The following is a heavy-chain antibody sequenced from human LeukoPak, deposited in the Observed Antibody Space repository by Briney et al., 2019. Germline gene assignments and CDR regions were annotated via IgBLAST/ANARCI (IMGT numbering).Heavy chain of an antibody. J-gene: IGHJ3*02. CDR1: GFTFSDYY. CDR2: ISGSNGYT. V-gene: IGHV3-11*06. CDR3: ARCGLDTFDI. D-gene: IGHD2-21*01. Sequence: GGSLRLSCAASGFTFSDYYMSWIRQAPGKGLEWVSYISGSNGYTNYADSVKGRFTISRDYAKNSLYLQMNSLRAEDTAVYYCARCGLDTFDIWGQGTMVTVSS.